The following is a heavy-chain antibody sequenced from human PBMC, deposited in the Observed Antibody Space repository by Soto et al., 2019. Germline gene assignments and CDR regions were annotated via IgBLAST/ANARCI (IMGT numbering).Heavy chain of an antibody. CDR1: GDSVSSNSVA. CDR3: ARDANGYGDYVLFDY. CDR2: TYYRSKWSH. J-gene: IGHJ4*02. Sequence: SQTLSLTCVISGDSVSSNSVAWNWIRQSPSGGLEWLGRTYYRSKWSHDYAVSVESRITINPDTSKNQFSLQLDSVTPADTAVYYCARDANGYGDYVLFDYCGQGTRVTVSS. V-gene: IGHV6-1*01. D-gene: IGHD4-17*01.